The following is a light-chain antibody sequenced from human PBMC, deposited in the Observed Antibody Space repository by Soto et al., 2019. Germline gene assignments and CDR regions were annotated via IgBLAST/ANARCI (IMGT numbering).Light chain of an antibody. J-gene: IGLJ3*02. V-gene: IGLV2-14*01. Sequence: QSVLTQPASVSGSPGQSITISCTGTSSDVGGYNYVSWYQQHPGKAPKLMIYEVTNRPSGVSDRFSGSRSGNTASLTISGLQAEDESDYNCSPYTSSSTWVFGEGTMLTAL. CDR3: SPYTSSSTWV. CDR1: SSDVGGYNY. CDR2: EVT.